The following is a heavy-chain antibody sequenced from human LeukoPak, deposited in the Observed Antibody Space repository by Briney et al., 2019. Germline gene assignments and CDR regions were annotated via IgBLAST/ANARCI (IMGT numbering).Heavy chain of an antibody. CDR2: IKTKADGGTA. D-gene: IGHD1-26*01. Sequence: GGSLRLSCAASGFTFGNAWMTWVRQAPGKGLEWVGRIKTKADGGTADYAAPVKGRFTISRDDSINTLYLQMNSLQTEDTAVYYCTTIRRWEPDYWGQGALVTVSS. CDR3: TTIRRWEPDY. J-gene: IGHJ4*02. V-gene: IGHV3-15*01. CDR1: GFTFGNAW.